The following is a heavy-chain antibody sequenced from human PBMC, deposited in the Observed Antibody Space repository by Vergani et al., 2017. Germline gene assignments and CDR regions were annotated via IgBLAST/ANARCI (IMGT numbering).Heavy chain of an antibody. J-gene: IGHJ5*02. CDR2: LSTTGGT. CDR1: GVSVTEYN. V-gene: IGHV4-59*02. CDR3: SGDTHSWQRADR. D-gene: IGHD6-13*01. Sequence: QAQLQESGPGLVKPSETLSLTCHVFGVSVTEYNCNWIRQASGKGLEWIGSLSTTGGTTHASHNPSLKSRVSISVDTSKGQFSLRLTSVTAVDSAIYYCSGDTHSWQRADRWGQGLLVSVSS.